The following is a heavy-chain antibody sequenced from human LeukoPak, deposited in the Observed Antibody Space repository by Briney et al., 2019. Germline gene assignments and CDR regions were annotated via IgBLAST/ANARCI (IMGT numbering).Heavy chain of an antibody. V-gene: IGHV4-4*07. CDR1: AGSISSYY. CDR2: IYTSGST. Sequence: PSETLSLTCTVSAGSISSYYWSWIRQPAGKGLEWIGRIYTSGSTNYNPSLKSRVTMSVDKSKNQFSLKLSSVTAADTAVYYCARGLVGTTGEQNWFDPWGQGTLVTVSS. J-gene: IGHJ5*02. CDR3: ARGLVGTTGEQNWFDP. D-gene: IGHD1-26*01.